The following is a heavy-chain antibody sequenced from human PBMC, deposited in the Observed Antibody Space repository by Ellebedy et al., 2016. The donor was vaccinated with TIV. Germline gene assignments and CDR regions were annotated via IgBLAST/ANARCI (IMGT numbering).Heavy chain of an antibody. CDR3: ARRRCCSSTTCKVKTIFGMMTPSPIDT. V-gene: IGHV1-8*01. Sequence: ASVKVSXXPSGYTFTNYDIIWVRQATGQGLEWLGWMNPKSGHTGYAQKFLGRLTLTRNTSVNTAYMELSSLKFEDTAVYYCARRRCCSSTTCKVKTIFGMMTPSPIDTWGRGTLVTVSS. D-gene: IGHD2-2*01. CDR2: MNPKSGHT. CDR1: GYTFTNYD. J-gene: IGHJ5*02.